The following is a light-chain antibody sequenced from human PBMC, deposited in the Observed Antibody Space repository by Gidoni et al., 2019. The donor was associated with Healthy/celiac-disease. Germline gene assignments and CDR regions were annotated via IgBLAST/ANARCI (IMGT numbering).Light chain of an antibody. Sequence: EIVMTQSPATLSVSPGERATLPCRASQSVSSNLAWYQQKPGQAPKLLIYGASTRATGVPARFSGSGSGTEFTLTISSLQSEDFAVYYCQQCNSWPITFGEGTRLEIK. CDR3: QQCNSWPIT. V-gene: IGKV3-15*01. CDR2: GAS. CDR1: QSVSSN. J-gene: IGKJ5*01.